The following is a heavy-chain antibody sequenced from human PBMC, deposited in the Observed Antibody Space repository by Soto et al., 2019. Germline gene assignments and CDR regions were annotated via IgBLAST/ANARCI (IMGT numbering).Heavy chain of an antibody. CDR1: GFTFSSYA. J-gene: IGHJ3*02. CDR3: ARNRLAAAGLYDAFDI. Sequence: GGSLRLSCAASGFTFSSYAMHWVRQAPGKGLEWVAVISYDGSNKYYADSVKGRFTISRDNSKNTLYLQMNSLRAEDTAVYYCARNRLAAAGLYDAFDIWGQGTMVTVSS. CDR2: ISYDGSNK. D-gene: IGHD6-13*01. V-gene: IGHV3-30*04.